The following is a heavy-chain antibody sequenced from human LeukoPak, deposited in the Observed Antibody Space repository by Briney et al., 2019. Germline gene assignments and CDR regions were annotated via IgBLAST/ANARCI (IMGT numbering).Heavy chain of an antibody. CDR2: ISYDGSNK. J-gene: IGHJ4*02. Sequence: PGGSLRLSCAASGFTFSSYAMHWVRQAPGKGLEWVAVISYDGSNKYYADSVKGRFTISRDNSKNTLYLQMNSLRAEDTAVYYCARGRWLQGYFDYWGQGTLVTVSS. CDR3: ARGRWLQGYFDY. V-gene: IGHV3-30-3*01. CDR1: GFTFSSYA. D-gene: IGHD5-24*01.